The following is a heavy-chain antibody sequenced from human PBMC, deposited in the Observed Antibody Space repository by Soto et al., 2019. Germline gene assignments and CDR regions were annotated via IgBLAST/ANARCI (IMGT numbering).Heavy chain of an antibody. Sequence: EVQLVESGGGLVRPGGSLRLSCAASGFTFSYYWMHWVRQAPGKGLVWVSRIHSDGSCTTYADFLKGRFIISRDNARNTVDLQMNSVRVEDTAVYYCARGDRGAFDLWGQGTVVTVSS. CDR2: IHSDGSCT. D-gene: IGHD1-26*01. CDR3: ARGDRGAFDL. J-gene: IGHJ3*01. CDR1: GFTFSYYW. V-gene: IGHV3-74*01.